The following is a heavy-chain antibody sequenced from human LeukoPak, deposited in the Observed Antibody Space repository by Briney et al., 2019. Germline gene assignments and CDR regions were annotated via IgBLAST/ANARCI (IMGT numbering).Heavy chain of an antibody. J-gene: IGHJ4*02. D-gene: IGHD5-18*01. V-gene: IGHV1-8*01. CDR1: GYTFTSYD. CDR3: ARGLARTSMVTRGGVRFDY. CDR2: MNPNSGNT. Sequence: GASVKVSCKASGYTFTSYDINWVRQATGQGLEWMGWMNPNSGNTGYAQKFQGRVTMTRNTSISTANMELSSLRSEDTAVYYCARGLARTSMVTRGGVRFDYWGLGTLVTVSS.